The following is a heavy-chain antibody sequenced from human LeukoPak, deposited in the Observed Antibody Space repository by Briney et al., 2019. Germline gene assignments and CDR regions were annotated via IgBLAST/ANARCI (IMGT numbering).Heavy chain of an antibody. Sequence: PGGSLRLSCAASGFTFSRYSMNWVRQAPGKGLEWVSSISSSSSYRYYADSVKGRFTISRDNAKNSLHLQMNSLRAEDTAVYYCARHPYSGSYHFDYWGQGTLVTVSS. CDR1: GFTFSRYS. CDR3: ARHPYSGSYHFDY. CDR2: ISSSSSYR. J-gene: IGHJ4*02. D-gene: IGHD1-26*01. V-gene: IGHV3-21*01.